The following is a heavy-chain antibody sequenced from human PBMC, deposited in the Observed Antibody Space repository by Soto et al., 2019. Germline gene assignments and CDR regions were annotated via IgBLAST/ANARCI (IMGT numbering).Heavy chain of an antibody. CDR3: ARHIAVAGTVWFDP. D-gene: IGHD6-19*01. J-gene: IGHJ5*02. CDR1: GYTFTSYG. CDR2: ISAYNGNT. V-gene: IGHV1-18*04. Sequence: GASVKVSCKASGYTFTSYGISWVRQAPGQGLEWMGWISAYNGNTNYAQKLQGRVTMTTDTSTSTAYMELGSLRPDDTAVYYCARHIAVAGTVWFDPWGQGTLVTVSS.